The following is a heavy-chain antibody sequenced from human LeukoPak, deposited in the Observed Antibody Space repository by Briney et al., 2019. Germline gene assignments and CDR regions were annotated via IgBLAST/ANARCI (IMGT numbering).Heavy chain of an antibody. CDR1: GGSISSYY. CDR2: IYYSGRT. D-gene: IGHD4-17*01. Sequence: PSETLSLTCSVSGGSISSYYWSWIRQPPGKGLEWIGYIYYSGRTSYNPSLKSRVTISVDTSKNQFSLRLSSVTAADTAVYYCARRRRIYGDYFVRAFDIWGQGTMVTVSS. CDR3: ARRRRIYGDYFVRAFDI. J-gene: IGHJ3*02. V-gene: IGHV4-59*01.